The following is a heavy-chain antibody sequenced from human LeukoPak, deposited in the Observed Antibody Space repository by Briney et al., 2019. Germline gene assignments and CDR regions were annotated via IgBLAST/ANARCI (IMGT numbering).Heavy chain of an antibody. CDR3: ARRSGEGYFDC. CDR2: IYSGGDT. Sequence: GGSLRLSCAASGFIVSSNYMTWVRQAPGKGLEWLSVIYSGGDTYYADSVKGRFTISRDNSKNTLYLQTNSLRAEDTAVYYCARRSGEGYFDCWGQGTLVTVSS. D-gene: IGHD1-26*01. CDR1: GFIVSSNY. J-gene: IGHJ4*02. V-gene: IGHV3-66*01.